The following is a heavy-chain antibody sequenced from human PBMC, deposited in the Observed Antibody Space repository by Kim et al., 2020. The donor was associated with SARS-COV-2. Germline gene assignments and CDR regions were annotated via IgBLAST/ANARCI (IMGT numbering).Heavy chain of an antibody. Sequence: GGSLRLSCAASGFTFSDYYMSWIRQAPGKGLEWVSYISSSSYTNYADSVKGRFTISRDNAKNSLYLQMNSLRAEDTAVYYCARESFGEYYYDSRSRRGFDYWGQGTLVTVSS. CDR3: ARESFGEYYYDSRSRRGFDY. CDR2: ISSSSYT. D-gene: IGHD3-22*01. CDR1: GFTFSDYY. J-gene: IGHJ4*02. V-gene: IGHV3-11*06.